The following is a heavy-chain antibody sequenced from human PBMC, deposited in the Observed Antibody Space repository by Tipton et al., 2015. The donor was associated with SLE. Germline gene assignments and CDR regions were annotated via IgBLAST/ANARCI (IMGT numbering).Heavy chain of an antibody. D-gene: IGHD4-11*01. CDR2: VFHSGST. Sequence: GLVKPSETLSLTCNVSGQPISSGYYWGWIRQPPGKGLEWIGSVFHSGSTYYNPSLKSRVTISVDTSKNQFSLKLTSVTAADTAVYFCARFDYSNWDDYWGQGTLVTVSS. CDR3: ARFDYSNWDDY. V-gene: IGHV4-38-2*02. CDR1: GQPISSGYY. J-gene: IGHJ4*02.